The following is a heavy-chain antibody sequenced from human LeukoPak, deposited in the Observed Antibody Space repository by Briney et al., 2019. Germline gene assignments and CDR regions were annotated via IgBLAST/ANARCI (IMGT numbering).Heavy chain of an antibody. CDR1: GFTFSSYN. V-gene: IGHV3-21*01. D-gene: IGHD3-16*01. Sequence: PGGSLRLSCAASGFTFSSYNMNWVRQAPGKGLEWVSSITSSSTYIYYADSVKGRFTISRDNAKNSLYLQMNSLTAEDTAVYYCAKDLGGGSYAFDYWGQGTLVTVSS. CDR3: AKDLGGGSYAFDY. J-gene: IGHJ4*02. CDR2: ITSSSTYI.